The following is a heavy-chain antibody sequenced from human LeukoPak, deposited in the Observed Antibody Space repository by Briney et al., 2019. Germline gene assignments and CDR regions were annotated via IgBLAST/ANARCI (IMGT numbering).Heavy chain of an antibody. CDR2: IRVYNGNT. V-gene: IGHV1-18*04. D-gene: IGHD3-10*01. CDR3: ARVRYGSGTYHEAPSFDY. CDR1: GYTFPTYT. Sequence: ASVTLSFTATGYTFPTYTINWVRQAPGQGLEWMGWIRVYNGNTNYAQKLQGRVSMTTDTSTSTAYMELRSLISDDTAFYYCARVRYGSGTYHEAPSFDYWGQGALVTVSS. J-gene: IGHJ4*02.